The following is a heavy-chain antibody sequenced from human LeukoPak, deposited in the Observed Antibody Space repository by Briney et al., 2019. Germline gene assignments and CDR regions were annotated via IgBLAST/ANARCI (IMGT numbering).Heavy chain of an antibody. CDR2: ISHSGSI. J-gene: IGHJ4*02. D-gene: IGHD4-17*01. Sequence: SETLSLTCTVSGGSISSGGYYWSWIRQPPGKGLEWIGHISHSGSIYYSPSLRGRVTISLDRSKNQFSLNLSSATAEDTAIYYCAKGGETTVTTSGYFDYWGQGALVTVSS. V-gene: IGHV4-30-2*01. CDR1: GGSISSGGYY. CDR3: AKGGETTVTTSGYFDY.